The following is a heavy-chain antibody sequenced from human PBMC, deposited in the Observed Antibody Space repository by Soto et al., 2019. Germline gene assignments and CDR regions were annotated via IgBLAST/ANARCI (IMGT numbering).Heavy chain of an antibody. D-gene: IGHD2-21*01. Sequence: GGSLRLSCAASGFIFENFGMSWVRQAPGKGLEWISSISGSGFKKYYADSVKGRFTISRDNSKNTLYLQMNSLRAEDTAVYYCATYSSDYYGMDVWGQGTTVTVSS. V-gene: IGHV3-23*01. CDR1: GFIFENFG. CDR3: ATYSSDYYGMDV. CDR2: ISGSGFKK. J-gene: IGHJ6*02.